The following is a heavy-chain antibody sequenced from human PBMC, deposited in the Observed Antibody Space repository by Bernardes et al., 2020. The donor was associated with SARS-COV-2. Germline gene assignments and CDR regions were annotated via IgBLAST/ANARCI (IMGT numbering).Heavy chain of an antibody. CDR3: GSSSSTCCDQ. J-gene: IGHJ4*02. Sequence: GSLRLSCAASGFSVSGNYMSWVRQAPGKGLEWVSVIHVGGYTYYADPVKGRFIISRDNAKNTLYLQMNSLRDEDTAVYYCGSSSSTCCDQWGQGTLVTVSS. CDR1: GFSVSGNY. V-gene: IGHV3-53*01. CDR2: IHVGGYT. D-gene: IGHD2-2*01.